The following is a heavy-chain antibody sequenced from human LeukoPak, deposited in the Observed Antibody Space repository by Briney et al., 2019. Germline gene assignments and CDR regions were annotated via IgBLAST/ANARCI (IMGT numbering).Heavy chain of an antibody. D-gene: IGHD2-2*01. CDR1: GFTVSSNY. CDR3: ARRPAAKYYYYGMDV. Sequence: GGSLRLSCAASGFTVSSNYMSWVRQAPGKGLEWVSVIYSGGSTYYADSVKGRFTISRDNSKNTLYLQMNSLRAEDTAVYYCARRPAAKYYYYGMDVWGQGTTVTVSS. J-gene: IGHJ6*02. V-gene: IGHV3-53*01. CDR2: IYSGGST.